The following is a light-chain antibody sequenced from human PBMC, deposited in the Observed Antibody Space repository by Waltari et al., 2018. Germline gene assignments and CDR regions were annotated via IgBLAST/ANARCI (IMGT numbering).Light chain of an antibody. V-gene: IGKV3-15*01. CDR3: QQYDDWPLT. CDR2: GES. J-gene: IGKJ4*01. CDR1: QSVSSS. Sequence: EIVMTQPPATLSGSPGERVTLSCRASQSVSSSLAWYQQKPGQAPRPLIYGESTRATGIPGRFSGSGSGTEFTLTISSLQSEDFAVYYCQQYDDWPLTFGGGTKVQIK.